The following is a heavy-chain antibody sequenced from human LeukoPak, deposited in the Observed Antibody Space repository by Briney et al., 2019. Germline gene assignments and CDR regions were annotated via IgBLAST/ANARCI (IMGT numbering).Heavy chain of an antibody. CDR2: ITSDSRGI. V-gene: IGHV3-23*01. Sequence: GGSLRLFCAASGFTFSSYEMNWVRQAPGKGLEWVSGITSDSRGIYYADSVKGRFTIYRDNSKMTLYLQMDSLGVEDTALYYCVQDWAWGAFGSWGQGTLVTVSS. J-gene: IGHJ4*02. D-gene: IGHD7-27*01. CDR1: GFTFSSYE. CDR3: VQDWAWGAFGS.